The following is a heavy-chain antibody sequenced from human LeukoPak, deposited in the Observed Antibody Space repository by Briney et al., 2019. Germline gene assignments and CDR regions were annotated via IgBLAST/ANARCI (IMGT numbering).Heavy chain of an antibody. CDR3: ATDRGWRSSGYYPYHFEY. Sequence: GGSLRLSCAASGLTFSSYDMHWVRQAPGKGLEWVSSIGATGDTYYAGSVKGRFTISRDNTKNSLFLQMSSLRAEDTAVYYCATDRGWRSSGYYPYHFEYWGQGTLVTFSS. V-gene: IGHV3-13*01. D-gene: IGHD3-22*01. J-gene: IGHJ4*02. CDR1: GLTFSSYD. CDR2: IGATGDT.